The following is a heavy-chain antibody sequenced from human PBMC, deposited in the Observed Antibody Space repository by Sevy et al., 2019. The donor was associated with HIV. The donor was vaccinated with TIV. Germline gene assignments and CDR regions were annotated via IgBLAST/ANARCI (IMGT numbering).Heavy chain of an antibody. J-gene: IGHJ4*02. CDR3: ARSENLDTAPIDS. V-gene: IGHV4-59*01. CDR1: GASITDNY. D-gene: IGHD5-18*01. Sequence: SETLSLTCSVSGASITDNYWTWIRQPPGKGLEWIGYQFYSGSTNYNPSLKIRVTISLDTSRNQFSLRLSSVTAADTAVYYCARSENLDTAPIDSWGQGTLVTVSS. CDR2: QFYSGST.